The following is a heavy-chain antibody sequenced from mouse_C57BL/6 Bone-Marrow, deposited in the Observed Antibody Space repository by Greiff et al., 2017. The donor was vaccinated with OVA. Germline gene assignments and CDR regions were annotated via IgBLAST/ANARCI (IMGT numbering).Heavy chain of an antibody. CDR2: ISSGGDYI. Sequence: EVKLVESGEGLVKPGGSLKLSCAASGFTFSSYAMSWVRQTPEKRLEWVAYISSGGDYIYYADTVKGRFTISRDNARNTLYLQMSSLKSEDTAMYYCTRDKGAKSFDYWGQGTTLTVSS. CDR1: GFTFSSYA. CDR3: TRDKGAKSFDY. V-gene: IGHV5-9-1*02. D-gene: IGHD6-1*01. J-gene: IGHJ2*01.